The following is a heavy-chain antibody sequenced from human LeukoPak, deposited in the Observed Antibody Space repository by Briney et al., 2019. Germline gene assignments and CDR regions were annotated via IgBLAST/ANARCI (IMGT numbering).Heavy chain of an antibody. D-gene: IGHD6-19*01. CDR2: ISYDGSNK. J-gene: IGHJ4*02. CDR1: GFTFSSYG. Sequence: GRSLRLSCAASGFTFSSYGMHWVRQAPGKGLEWVAVISYDGSNKYYADSVKGRFTISRDNSKNTLYLQMNSLRAEDTAVYYCAKDRQWLQIDYWGQGTLVTASS. CDR3: AKDRQWLQIDY. V-gene: IGHV3-30*18.